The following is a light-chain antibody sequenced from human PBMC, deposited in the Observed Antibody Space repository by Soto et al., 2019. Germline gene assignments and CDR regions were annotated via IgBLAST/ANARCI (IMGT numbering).Light chain of an antibody. CDR2: EVT. V-gene: IGLV2-8*01. Sequence: QSVLTQPPSASGFPGQSVTISCTGTSSDVGYYDYVSWYQQHPGKAPKLVIYEVTKRPSGVHDRVSASKSGNTASLTVSGLRAEDEADYYCRSYAGSNNVVFGSGTKLTVL. J-gene: IGLJ1*01. CDR3: RSYAGSNNVV. CDR1: SSDVGYYDY.